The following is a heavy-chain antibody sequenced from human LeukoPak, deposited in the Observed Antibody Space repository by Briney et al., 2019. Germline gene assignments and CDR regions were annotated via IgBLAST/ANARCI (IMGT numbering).Heavy chain of an antibody. CDR2: LHASGDGA. CDR3: GRDPNGDYVGAFEF. Sequence: PGGSLRLSCTVSGFAFSTYAMTWVRHLPGKGLEWVSSLHASGDGASYADSVRGRFTMSRDNSKNTLYLQMSDLRVEDAATYYCGRDPNGDYVGAFEFWGKGHWSPSL. J-gene: IGHJ3*01. CDR1: GFAFSTYA. V-gene: IGHV3-23*01. D-gene: IGHD4-17*01.